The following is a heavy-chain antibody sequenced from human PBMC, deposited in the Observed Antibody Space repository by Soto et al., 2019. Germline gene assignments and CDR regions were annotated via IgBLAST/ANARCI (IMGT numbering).Heavy chain of an antibody. J-gene: IGHJ4*02. CDR1: GFTFSSYW. CDR2: IKQDGSEK. CDR3: ARDMPSWYYYDSSGYYLDY. Sequence: GGSLRLSCAASGFTFSSYWMSWVRQAPGKGLEWVANIKQDGSEKYYVDSVKGRFTISRDNAKNSLYLQMNSLRAEDTAVYYCARDMPSWYYYDSSGYYLDYWGQGTLVTVSS. V-gene: IGHV3-7*01. D-gene: IGHD3-22*01.